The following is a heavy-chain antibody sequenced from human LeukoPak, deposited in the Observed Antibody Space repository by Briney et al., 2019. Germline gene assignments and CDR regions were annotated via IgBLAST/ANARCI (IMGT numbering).Heavy chain of an antibody. CDR3: ARHPEWEREAGST. J-gene: IGHJ5*02. V-gene: IGHV4-59*08. CDR1: GGSLISYY. D-gene: IGHD3-10*01. Sequence: SETLSLTCTVSGGSLISYYWSWIRQPPGKGLEWIGYIYYSGSTKYNPSLKSRVTISVDTSKNQFSLKLSSVTAADTAVYFCARHPEWEREAGSTWGQGALVTVSS. CDR2: IYYSGST.